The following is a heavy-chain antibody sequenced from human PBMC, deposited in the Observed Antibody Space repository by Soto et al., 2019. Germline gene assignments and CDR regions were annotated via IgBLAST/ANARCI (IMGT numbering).Heavy chain of an antibody. D-gene: IGHD6-19*01. CDR1: GYSFTSYW. CDR2: IYPGDSDT. CDR3: ARHRSIAVAPAAFDI. Sequence: GESLKISCKGSGYSFTSYWIGWVRQMPGKGLEWMGIIYPGDSDTRYSPSFQGQVTISADKSISTAYLQWSSLKASDTAMYYCARHRSIAVAPAAFDIWGQGTMVTVSS. J-gene: IGHJ3*02. V-gene: IGHV5-51*01.